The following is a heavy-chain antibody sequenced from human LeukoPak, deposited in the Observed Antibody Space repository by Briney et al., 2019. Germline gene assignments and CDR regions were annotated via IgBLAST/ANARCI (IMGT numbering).Heavy chain of an antibody. CDR3: ARCHILTGYYSR. CDR2: INHSGST. Sequence: PSETLSLTCAVYGGSFSGYYWSWIRQPPGKGLEWIGEINHSGSTNYNPSLKSRVTISVGTSKNQFSLKLSSVTAADTAVYYCARCHILTGYYSRWGQGTLVTVSS. D-gene: IGHD3-9*01. J-gene: IGHJ4*02. V-gene: IGHV4-34*01. CDR1: GGSFSGYY.